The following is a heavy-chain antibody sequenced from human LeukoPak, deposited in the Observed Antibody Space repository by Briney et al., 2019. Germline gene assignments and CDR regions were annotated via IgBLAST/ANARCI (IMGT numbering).Heavy chain of an antibody. Sequence: SQTLSLTCTVSGGSISSGGYYWSWIRQHPGKGLEWIGYIYYSGSTYYYPSLKSRVTISVDTSKNQFSLKLSSVTAADTAVYYCARLYSGYEFVDYWGQGTLVTVSS. D-gene: IGHD5-12*01. CDR3: ARLYSGYEFVDY. CDR2: IYYSGST. CDR1: GGSISSGGYY. J-gene: IGHJ4*02. V-gene: IGHV4-31*03.